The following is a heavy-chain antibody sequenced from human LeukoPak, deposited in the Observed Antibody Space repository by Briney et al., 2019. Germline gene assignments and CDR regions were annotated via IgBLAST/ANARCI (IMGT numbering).Heavy chain of an antibody. CDR1: GFTFSSYS. CDR3: ARGQGAGPLNWFDP. J-gene: IGHJ5*02. Sequence: GGSLRLSCAASGFTFSSYSMNWVRQAPRKGLEWVSSISSSSSYIYYADSVKGRFTISRDNAKNSLYLQMNSLRAEDTAVYYCARGQGAGPLNWFDPWGQGTLVTVSS. D-gene: IGHD6-19*01. V-gene: IGHV3-21*01. CDR2: ISSSSSYI.